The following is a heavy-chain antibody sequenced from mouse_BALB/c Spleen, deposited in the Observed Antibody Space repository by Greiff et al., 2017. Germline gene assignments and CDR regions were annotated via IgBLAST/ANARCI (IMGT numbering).Heavy chain of an antibody. CDR3: ARHGGYDYDGAWFAY. CDR2: IWSDGST. V-gene: IGHV2-6-2*01. D-gene: IGHD2-4*01. J-gene: IGHJ3*01. CDR1: GFSLTSYG. Sequence: QVQLKESGPDLVAPSQSLSITCTVSGFSLTSYGVHWVRQPPGKGLEWLVVIWSDGSTTYNSALKSRLSISKDNSKSQVFLKMNSLQTDDTAMYYCARHGGYDYDGAWFAYWGQGTLVTVSA.